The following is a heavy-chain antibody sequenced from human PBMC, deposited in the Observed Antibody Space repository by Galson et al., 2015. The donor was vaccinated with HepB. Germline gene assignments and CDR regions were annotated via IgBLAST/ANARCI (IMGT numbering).Heavy chain of an antibody. J-gene: IGHJ3*01. Sequence: SLRLSCAASGPTLSKYGLHWVRQAPGKGLEWVAVIRNRGTNTYYADSVKGRFTISSDNSKNTLYLQMHSLRPEDTAVYYCAKDPVFGDPWGQGTMVTVSS. CDR1: GPTLSKYG. CDR2: IRNRGTNT. CDR3: AKDPVFGDP. D-gene: IGHD3-10*02. V-gene: IGHV3-30*02.